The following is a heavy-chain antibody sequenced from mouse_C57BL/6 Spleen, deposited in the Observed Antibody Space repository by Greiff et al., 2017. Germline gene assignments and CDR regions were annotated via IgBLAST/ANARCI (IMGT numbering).Heavy chain of an antibody. CDR1: GYTFTSYW. CDR2: IHPNSGST. CDR3: ARYYYGSSPPMVYYAMDY. D-gene: IGHD1-1*01. Sequence: QVQLQQPGAELVKPGASVKLSCKASGYTFTSYWMHWVKQRPGQGLEWIGMIHPNSGSTNYNEKFKSKATLTVDKSSSTAYMQLSSLTSEDSAVYYCARYYYGSSPPMVYYAMDYWGQGTSVTVAS. J-gene: IGHJ4*01. V-gene: IGHV1-64*01.